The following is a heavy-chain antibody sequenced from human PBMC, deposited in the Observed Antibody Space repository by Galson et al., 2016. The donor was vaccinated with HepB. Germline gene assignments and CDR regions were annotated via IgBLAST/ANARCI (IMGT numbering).Heavy chain of an antibody. Sequence: PALVKPTQTLTLTCSFSGFSLTTTDTEMRVSWIRQAPGKALEWLARIDWDDEKLYSTSLKTRLTISKSRNQVILTMTNMEPVDTATYYCARLIGSIGTRYFDHWGQGTLVTVSS. V-gene: IGHV2-70*04. CDR3: ARLIGSIGTRYFDH. J-gene: IGHJ4*02. CDR1: GFSLTTTDTEMR. D-gene: IGHD1-14*01. CDR2: IDWDDEK.